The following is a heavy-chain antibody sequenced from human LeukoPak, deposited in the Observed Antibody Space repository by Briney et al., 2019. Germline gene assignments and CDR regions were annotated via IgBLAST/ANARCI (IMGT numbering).Heavy chain of an antibody. V-gene: IGHV3-23*01. J-gene: IGHJ4*02. CDR2: ISGSGGST. Sequence: PGGSLRLSCAASGFTFSSYSMNWVRQAPGKGLEWVSAISGSGGSTYYADSVKGRFTISRDNSKNTLYLQMNSLRAEDTAVYYCAKDLQWLVQDGLFDYWGQGTLVTVSS. CDR1: GFTFSSYS. D-gene: IGHD6-19*01. CDR3: AKDLQWLVQDGLFDY.